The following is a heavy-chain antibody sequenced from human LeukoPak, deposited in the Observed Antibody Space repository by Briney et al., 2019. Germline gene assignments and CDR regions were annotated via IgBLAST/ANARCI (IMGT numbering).Heavy chain of an antibody. CDR3: ATRYYYGSGGYYNVPPLDY. J-gene: IGHJ4*02. CDR2: ISYDGSNK. CDR1: GFTFSSYG. Sequence: GRSLRLSCAASGFTFSSYGMHWVRQAPGKGLEWVGVISYDGSNKYYADSVKGRFTISRDNSKNTLYLQMNSLRAEDTAVYYCATRYYYGSGGYYNVPPLDYWGQGTLVTVSS. V-gene: IGHV3-30*03. D-gene: IGHD3-10*01.